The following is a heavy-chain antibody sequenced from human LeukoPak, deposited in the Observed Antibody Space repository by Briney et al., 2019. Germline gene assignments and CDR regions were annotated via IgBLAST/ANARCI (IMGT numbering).Heavy chain of an antibody. CDR3: ATLPYYYDSSGSYYFDY. J-gene: IGHJ4*02. CDR2: ISYSSSTI. CDR1: GFTFSSYS. D-gene: IGHD3-22*01. V-gene: IGHV3-48*04. Sequence: GGSLRLSCAASGFTFSSYSMNWARQAPGKGLEWVSYISYSSSTIYYADSVKGRFTISRDNAKNSLYLQMNSLRAEDTAVYYCATLPYYYDSSGSYYFDYWGQGTLVTVSS.